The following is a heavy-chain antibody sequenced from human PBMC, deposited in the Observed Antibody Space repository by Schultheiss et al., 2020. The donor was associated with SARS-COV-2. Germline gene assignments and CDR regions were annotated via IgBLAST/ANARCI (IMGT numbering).Heavy chain of an antibody. CDR3: ARRDGYNYYFDY. V-gene: IGHV4-34*01. CDR1: GGSFSGYY. Sequence: GSLRLSCAVYGGSFSGYYWSWVRQPPGKGLEWIGEVYHSGSTNYNPSLKSRLTISVDTSKNQFSLKLSSVTAADTAVYYCARRDGYNYYFDYWGQGTLVTVSS. CDR2: VYHSGST. J-gene: IGHJ4*02. D-gene: IGHD5-24*01.